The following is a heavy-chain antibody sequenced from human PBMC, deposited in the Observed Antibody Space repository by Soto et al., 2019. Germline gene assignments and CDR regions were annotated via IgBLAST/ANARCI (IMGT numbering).Heavy chain of an antibody. J-gene: IGHJ6*02. Sequence: PGGSLRLSCAASGFTFSSYGMHWVRQAPGKGLEWVAVISYDGSNKYYADSVKGRSTISRDNSKNTLYLQMNSLRAEDTAVYYCAQSAADSSGYYYYYYGMDVWGQGTTVTVSS. CDR2: ISYDGSNK. CDR1: GFTFSSYG. D-gene: IGHD3-22*01. V-gene: IGHV3-30*18. CDR3: AQSAADSSGYYYYYYGMDV.